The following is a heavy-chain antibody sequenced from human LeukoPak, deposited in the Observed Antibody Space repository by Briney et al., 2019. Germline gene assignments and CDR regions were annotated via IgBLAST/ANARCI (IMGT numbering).Heavy chain of an antibody. CDR3: ARLTVTSAWEQKWFDP. D-gene: IGHD4-17*01. J-gene: IGHJ5*02. CDR1: GGSFSGDY. CDR2: INHSGST. Sequence: SETLSLTCTVYGGSFSGDYWNWIRQPPGKGLEWIGEINHSGSTNYYPSLKSRVTISVDPSKNQFSLRLSSVTAADTAVYYCARLTVTSAWEQKWFDPWGQGILVTVSS. V-gene: IGHV4-34*01.